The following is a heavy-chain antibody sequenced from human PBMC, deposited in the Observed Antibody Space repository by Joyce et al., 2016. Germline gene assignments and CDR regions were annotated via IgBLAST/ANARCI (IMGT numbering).Heavy chain of an antibody. CDR1: GDSIGTYY. D-gene: IGHD6-13*01. J-gene: IGHJ4*02. CDR2: IFSTGIT. CDR3: ARVGSSWSFGY. V-gene: IGHV4-59*01. Sequence: QVQLQESGPGLVKPSETLSLTCTVSGDSIGTYYWNWIRQPPGKGLEWIGYIFSTGITNYNPSLMSRVTMSVDMSKNQFSLNLNSVTAADTAVYYCARVGSSWSFGYWGQGTLVTVSS.